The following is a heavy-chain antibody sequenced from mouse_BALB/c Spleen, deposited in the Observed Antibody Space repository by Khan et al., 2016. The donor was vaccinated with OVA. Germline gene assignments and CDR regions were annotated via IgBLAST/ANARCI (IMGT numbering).Heavy chain of an antibody. J-gene: IGHJ1*01. V-gene: IGHV5-17*02. CDR2: ISSGSGTI. CDR1: GFTFSSFG. Sequence: EVELVESGGGLVQPGGSRKLSCAASGFTFSSFGMHWVRQAPERGLEWVAYISSGSGTIYYADTVKGRFTISRDNPKNTLFQQMTSLRSEDTAMYYCAREGTTVVATWDWYFDVWGAGTTVTVSS. CDR3: AREGTTVVATWDWYFDV. D-gene: IGHD1-1*01.